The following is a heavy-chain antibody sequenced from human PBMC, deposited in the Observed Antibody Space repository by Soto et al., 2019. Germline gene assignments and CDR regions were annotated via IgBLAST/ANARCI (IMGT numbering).Heavy chain of an antibody. CDR2: INCYSGDT. V-gene: IGHV1-18*01. J-gene: IGHJ6*02. Sequence: AASVKVSCKTSGYMFTSYGITWVRQAPGQGLEWLGWINCYSGDTNYEQRVKGRVTMTTDTSTSTAYMELRSLRSDDTAVYYCARCQTLRITGTTCGMDVWGQGTTVTV. D-gene: IGHD1-20*01. CDR1: GYMFTSYG. CDR3: ARCQTLRITGTTCGMDV.